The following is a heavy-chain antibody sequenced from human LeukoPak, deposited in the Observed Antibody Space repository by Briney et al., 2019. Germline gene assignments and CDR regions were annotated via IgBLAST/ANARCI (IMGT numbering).Heavy chain of an antibody. J-gene: IGHJ5*02. CDR3: ARAWTGAAGDWFDP. D-gene: IGHD6-13*01. CDR2: ISSSSSYI. Sequence: GGSLRLSCAASGFTFSSYSMNWVRQAPGKGLEWVSSISSSSSYIYYADSVKGRFTISRDNAKNSLYLQMNSLRAEDTAVYYCARAWTGAAGDWFDPWGQGTLVTVSS. V-gene: IGHV3-21*01. CDR1: GFTFSSYS.